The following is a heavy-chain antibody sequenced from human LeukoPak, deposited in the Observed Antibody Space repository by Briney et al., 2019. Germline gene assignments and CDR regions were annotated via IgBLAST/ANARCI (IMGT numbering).Heavy chain of an antibody. J-gene: IGHJ4*02. CDR1: GFTSSSYS. CDR2: ISPTSSPI. V-gene: IGHV3-48*02. Sequence: PGGSLRLSCVASGFTSSSYSMNWVRQAPGKGLEWVSYISPTSSPIFYTDSAKGRLTISRDNAKNSLYLQMNSLRDEDTAVYYCARDPSAKGYRHFDLWGQGTLVTVSS. CDR3: ARDPSAKGYRHFDL. D-gene: IGHD2-15*01.